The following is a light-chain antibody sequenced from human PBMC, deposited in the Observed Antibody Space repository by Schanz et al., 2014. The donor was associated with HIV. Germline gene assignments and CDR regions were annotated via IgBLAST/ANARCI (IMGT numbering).Light chain of an antibody. CDR3: SSFSTSDTPI. J-gene: IGLJ1*01. CDR1: SSDVGGYNY. CDR2: DVS. V-gene: IGLV2-14*01. Sequence: QSVLTQPPSASGSPGQSVTISCTGTSSDVGGYNYVSWYQQHPGKAPKLMIYDVSNRPSGVSNRFSGSKSGNTASLAISDLQAADEADYYCSSFSTSDTPIFGTGTKLTVL.